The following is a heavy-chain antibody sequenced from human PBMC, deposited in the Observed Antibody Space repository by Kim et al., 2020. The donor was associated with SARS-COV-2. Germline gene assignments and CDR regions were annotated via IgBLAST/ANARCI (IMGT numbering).Heavy chain of an antibody. J-gene: IGHJ5*02. V-gene: IGHV4-39*01. CDR1: GGSISSSSYY. CDR2: IYYSGST. CDR3: ARHLPITMVRGSRDGFDP. D-gene: IGHD3-10*01. Sequence: SETLSLTCTVSGGSISSSSYYWGWIRQPPGKGLEWIGSIYYSGSTYYNPSLKSRVTISVDTSKNQFSLKLSSVTAADTAVYYCARHLPITMVRGSRDGFDPWGQGTLVTVSS.